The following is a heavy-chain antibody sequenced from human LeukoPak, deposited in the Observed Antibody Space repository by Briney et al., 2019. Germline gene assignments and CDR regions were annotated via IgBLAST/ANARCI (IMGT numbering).Heavy chain of an antibody. D-gene: IGHD2-21*02. CDR3: ARPDCSGDCP. Sequence: PGESLQISCQGSGYRCTNYWICWVRQMPGKGLEWMGIIYPGDSDNRYSPSFQGQVTLSADKSISTAYLQWSSLKASDTAMYYCARPDCSGDCPWGQGTLVTVSS. CDR2: IYPGDSDN. CDR1: GYRCTNYW. J-gene: IGHJ5*02. V-gene: IGHV5-51*01.